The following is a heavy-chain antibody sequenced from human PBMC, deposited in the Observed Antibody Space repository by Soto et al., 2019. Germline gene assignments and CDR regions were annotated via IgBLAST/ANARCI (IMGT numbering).Heavy chain of an antibody. D-gene: IGHD4-17*01. CDR2: VSGSGGGT. Sequence: GGTLRLSCAASGFTFSSYAMTWVRQAPGKGLEWVSSVSGSGGGTYYADSVKGRFTISRDNSKNTLFLQVNSLRAEDTAVYYCAKVADGDYGDYNTHVDYWGQGTLVTVSS. CDR3: AKVADGDYGDYNTHVDY. CDR1: GFTFSSYA. J-gene: IGHJ4*02. V-gene: IGHV3-23*01.